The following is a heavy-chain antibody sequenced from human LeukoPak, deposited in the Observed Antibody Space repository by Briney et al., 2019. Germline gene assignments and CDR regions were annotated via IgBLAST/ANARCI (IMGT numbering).Heavy chain of an antibody. D-gene: IGHD3-10*01. V-gene: IGHV3-48*03. CDR3: ARDPRWFGELLPNWFDP. CDR1: GFTFSSYE. Sequence: GGSLRLSCAASGFTFSSYEMNWVRQAPGKGLESVSYVSSSGSTIYYADSVKGRFTISRDNAKNSLYLQMNSLRAEDTAVYYCARDPRWFGELLPNWFDPWGQGALVTVSS. CDR2: VSSSGSTI. J-gene: IGHJ5*02.